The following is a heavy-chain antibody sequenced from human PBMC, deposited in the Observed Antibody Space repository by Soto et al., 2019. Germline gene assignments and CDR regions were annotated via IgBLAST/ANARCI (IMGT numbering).Heavy chain of an antibody. D-gene: IGHD3-10*01. CDR3: AKNRLLGTKLLWFGDYYMDV. J-gene: IGHJ6*03. CDR2: ISGSGGST. CDR1: GFTFSSYA. Sequence: GGSLRLSCAASGFTFSSYAMSWVRQAPGKGLEWVSAISGSGGSTYYADSGKGRFTISRDNSKNTLYLQMNSLRAEDTAVYYCAKNRLLGTKLLWFGDYYMDVWGKGTTVTVSS. V-gene: IGHV3-23*01.